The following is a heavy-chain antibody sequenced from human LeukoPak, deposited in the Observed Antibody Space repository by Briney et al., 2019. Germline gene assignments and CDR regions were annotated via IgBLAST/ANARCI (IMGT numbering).Heavy chain of an antibody. V-gene: IGHV3-30*18. J-gene: IGHJ4*02. CDR2: ISSDASNQ. D-gene: IGHD5-12*01. Sequence: GRSLRLSCVASGFTFSTYGIHWVRQAPGKGLEWVAVISSDASNQYYTDYVKGRFAISRDNSKNQLYVQMNSLRAEDTAVYYCAKDLLAATIDYYFDYWGQGTLVTVSS. CDR3: AKDLLAATIDYYFDY. CDR1: GFTFSTYG.